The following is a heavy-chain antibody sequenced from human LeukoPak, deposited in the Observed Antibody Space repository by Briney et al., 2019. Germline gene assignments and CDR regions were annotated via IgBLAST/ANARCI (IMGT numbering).Heavy chain of an antibody. CDR1: GFTSIAYA. Sequence: HPGGSLRLSCVGSGFTSIAYALTWARQAPGKGPEWVSGISGGGVTTYYADSVKGRFTISRDNSKNTLYLRMNSLRADDTAIYYCARNQQLGGHSYYYYGMDVWGQGTTVTVSS. J-gene: IGHJ6*02. V-gene: IGHV3-23*01. CDR3: ARNQQLGGHSYYYYGMDV. D-gene: IGHD3-16*01. CDR2: ISGGGVTT.